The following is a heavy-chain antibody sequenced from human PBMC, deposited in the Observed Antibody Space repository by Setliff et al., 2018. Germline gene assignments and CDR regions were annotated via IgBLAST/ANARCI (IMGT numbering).Heavy chain of an antibody. V-gene: IGHV1-8*03. J-gene: IGHJ5*02. CDR1: GYTFTSYD. D-gene: IGHD3-3*01. Sequence: ASVKVSCKASGYTFTSYDINWVRQATGQGLEWMGWMNPNSGNTGYAQKFQGRVTITRNTSIGTAYMELSSLRSEDTAVYYCARGRRGNYDFWSGYSNWFDPWGQGTLVTVSS. CDR2: MNPNSGNT. CDR3: ARGRRGNYDFWSGYSNWFDP.